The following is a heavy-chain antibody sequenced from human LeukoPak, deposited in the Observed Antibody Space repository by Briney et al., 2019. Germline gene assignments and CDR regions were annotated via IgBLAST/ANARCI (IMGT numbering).Heavy chain of an antibody. CDR1: GFIFSDYY. J-gene: IGHJ4*02. Sequence: GGSLRLSCAASGFIFSDYYMTWIRQAPGKGLEWVASIDVRGDTILYADSVKGRFTISRDSAKNSLYLQMNSLRAEDTAVYYCAKDPRGSGWLDYWGQGTLVTVSS. D-gene: IGHD6-19*01. V-gene: IGHV3-11*01. CDR3: AKDPRGSGWLDY. CDR2: IDVRGDTI.